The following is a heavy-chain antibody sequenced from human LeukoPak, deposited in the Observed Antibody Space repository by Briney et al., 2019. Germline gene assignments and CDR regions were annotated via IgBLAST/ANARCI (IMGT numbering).Heavy chain of an antibody. J-gene: IGHJ3*02. Sequence: GGSLRLSCAASGNYWMHWVRQAPGKGLVWVSRINSDGSSTSYADSVKGRFTVSRDNAKNALYLQMNSLRAEDTAVYYCTRGYDNTAYGPQVIWGQGTMVTVSS. CDR3: TRGYDNTAYGPQVI. V-gene: IGHV3-74*01. CDR1: GNYW. CDR2: INSDGSST. D-gene: IGHD3-22*01.